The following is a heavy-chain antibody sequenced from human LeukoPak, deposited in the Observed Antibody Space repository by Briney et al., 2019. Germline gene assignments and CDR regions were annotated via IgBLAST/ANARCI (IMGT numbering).Heavy chain of an antibody. D-gene: IGHD2-15*01. J-gene: IGHJ5*01. CDR3: ARGTLEHCSGASCYPLDS. Sequence: PGGSLRLSCAASGFTFSNYAMSWVRQTPGKGLECVPVVTGSGGDTYYTGSVNGRFTISRDNSKNTLYLQMNSLRAEDTAEYYCARGTLEHCSGASCYPLDSWGQGTLVTVSS. CDR1: GFTFSNYA. V-gene: IGHV3-23*01. CDR2: VTGSGGDT.